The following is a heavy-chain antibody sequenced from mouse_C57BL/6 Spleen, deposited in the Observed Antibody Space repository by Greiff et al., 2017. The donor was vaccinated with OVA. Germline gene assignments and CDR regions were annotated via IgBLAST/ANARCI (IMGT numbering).Heavy chain of an antibody. V-gene: IGHV1-80*01. Sequence: VQLQQSGAELVKPGASVKISCKASGYAFSSYWKNWVKQRPGKGLEWIGQIYPGDGDTNYNGKFKGKATLTADKSSSTAYMQLSSLTSEDSAVYFCARSIYYGNYGAMDYWGQGTSVTVSS. CDR2: IYPGDGDT. CDR1: GYAFSSYW. CDR3: ARSIYYGNYGAMDY. J-gene: IGHJ4*01. D-gene: IGHD2-1*01.